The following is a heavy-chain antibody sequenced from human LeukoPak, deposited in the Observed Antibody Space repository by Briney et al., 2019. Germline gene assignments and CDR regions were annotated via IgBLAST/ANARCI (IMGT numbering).Heavy chain of an antibody. D-gene: IGHD6-13*01. CDR1: GGSISSYY. CDR3: ARVPGYSSSWYSGVRIEHAFDI. CDR2: IYYSGST. J-gene: IGHJ3*02. V-gene: IGHV4-59*01. Sequence: SETLSLTCTVSGGSISSYYWSWIRQPPGKGLEWIGYIYYSGSTNYNPSLKSRVTISADTSKNQFSLKLSSVTAADAAVYYCARVPGYSSSWYSGVRIEHAFDIWGQGTMVTVSS.